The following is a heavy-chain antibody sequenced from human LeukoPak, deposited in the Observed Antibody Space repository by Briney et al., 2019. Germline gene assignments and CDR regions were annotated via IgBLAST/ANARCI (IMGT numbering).Heavy chain of an antibody. Sequence: PSETLSLTCTVSGASISSYYYNWIRQTAGGGLEWIGRLYISGSTDYNPSLKSRVTISVDTSMNQFYLKMNSVTAADTGVYFCARDLSGSLYFDFWGPGVLVTVSS. CDR3: ARDLSGSLYFDF. CDR2: LYISGST. V-gene: IGHV4-4*07. CDR1: GASISSYY. D-gene: IGHD3-10*01. J-gene: IGHJ4*02.